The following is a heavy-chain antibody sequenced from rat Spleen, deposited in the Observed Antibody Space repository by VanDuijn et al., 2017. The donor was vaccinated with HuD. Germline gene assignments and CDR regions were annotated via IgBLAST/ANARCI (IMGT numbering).Heavy chain of an antibody. J-gene: IGHJ4*01. CDR1: GFSLTSYN. CDR3: TRRLTTTGVMDA. CDR2: IWTGGNT. D-gene: IGHD1-10*01. V-gene: IGHV2-30*01. Sequence: QVQLKESGPGLVQPSQTLSLTCTVSGFSLTSYNVHWVRQPTGKGLEWMGVIWTGGNTDYNSALKSRLSINRDTTKSQVFLKMNSLQTDDTAIYYCTRRLTTTGVMDAWGQGASVTVSS.